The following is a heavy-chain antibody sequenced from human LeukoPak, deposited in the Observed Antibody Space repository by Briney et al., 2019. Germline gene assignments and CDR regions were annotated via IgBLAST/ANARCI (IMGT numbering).Heavy chain of an antibody. D-gene: IGHD1-26*01. Sequence: PGGSLRLSCAASGFTFSSYGMHWVRQAPGKGLEWVAVISYDGSNKFYADSLKGRFTISRDNSKNTLYLQMNSQRAEDTAMYYCAKDYPSYSGSSRGYFDYWGQGTLVTVSS. J-gene: IGHJ4*02. CDR1: GFTFSSYG. V-gene: IGHV3-30*18. CDR2: ISYDGSNK. CDR3: AKDYPSYSGSSRGYFDY.